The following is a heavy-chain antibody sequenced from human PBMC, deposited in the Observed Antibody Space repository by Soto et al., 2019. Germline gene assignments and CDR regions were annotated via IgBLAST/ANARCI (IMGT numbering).Heavy chain of an antibody. V-gene: IGHV1-2*02. CDR2: IGPESGAT. CDR1: GYTFTGHY. J-gene: IGHJ4*02. D-gene: IGHD1-26*01. CDR3: GRGRSGQIVVFY. Sequence: ASVKVSCKASGYTFTGHYIHWVRQAPEQGPEWMGEIGPESGATRYAQKFQGRVTMTRNTSITTVYMELKNLSPDDTAVYYCGRGRSGQIVVFYWGQGTPVTVS.